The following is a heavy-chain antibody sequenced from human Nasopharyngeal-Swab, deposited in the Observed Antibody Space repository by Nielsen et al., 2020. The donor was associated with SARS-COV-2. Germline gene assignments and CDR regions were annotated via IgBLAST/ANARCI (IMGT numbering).Heavy chain of an antibody. V-gene: IGHV3-21*01. D-gene: IGHD1-26*01. CDR3: ARIAGRGSIYYYYMDV. J-gene: IGHJ6*03. CDR1: GFSFNSYS. Sequence: GESLNISCAGSGFSFNSYSMIWVRQVPGEGLEWVSSISGRGSYVYYADSVKGRFSISKDSAKNSLYLQMNSLRAEDTAVYFCARIAGRGSIYYYYMDVWGTGTTVTVSS. CDR2: ISGRGSYV.